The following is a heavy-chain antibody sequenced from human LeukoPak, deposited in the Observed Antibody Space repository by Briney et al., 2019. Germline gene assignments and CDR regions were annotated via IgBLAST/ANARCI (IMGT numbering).Heavy chain of an antibody. J-gene: IGHJ6*02. CDR1: GYTFTSYG. CDR2: ISAYNGNT. CDR3: AREGTWGIANYCYYYGMDV. Sequence: ASVKVSCKASGYTFTSYGISWVRQAPGQGLEWMGWISAYNGNTNYAQKLQGRVTMTTDTSTSTAYMELRSLRSDDTAVYYCAREGTWGIANYCYYYGMDVWGQGTTVTVSS. V-gene: IGHV1-18*01. D-gene: IGHD6-13*01.